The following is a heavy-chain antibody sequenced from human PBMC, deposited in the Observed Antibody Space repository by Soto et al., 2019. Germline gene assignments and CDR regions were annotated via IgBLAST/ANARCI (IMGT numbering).Heavy chain of an antibody. Sequence: PGGSLRLSCAASGFTFSDHYMDWVRQGPGKGLEWVGRTRNRANSYTTGYAASVKGRFTISRDDSKNSLYLQMNSLKTEDTAVYYCARGYFDGTGYYHDYWGPGTLVTVSS. D-gene: IGHD3-22*01. CDR2: TRNRANSYTT. CDR1: GFTFSDHY. J-gene: IGHJ4*02. CDR3: ARGYFDGTGYYHDY. V-gene: IGHV3-72*01.